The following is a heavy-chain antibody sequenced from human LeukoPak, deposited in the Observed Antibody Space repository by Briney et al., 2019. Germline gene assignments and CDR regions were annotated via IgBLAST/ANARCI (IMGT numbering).Heavy chain of an antibody. CDR3: AKPLFGDYRSFDY. D-gene: IGHD4-17*01. J-gene: IGHJ4*02. CDR2: ISGSGGST. Sequence: PGGSLRLSCAASGFTFSSYGMSWVRQAPGKGLEWVSAISGSGGSTYYADSVKGRFTISRDNSKNTLYLQMNSLRAEDTAVYYCAKPLFGDYRSFDYWGQGTLVTVSS. V-gene: IGHV3-23*01. CDR1: GFTFSSYG.